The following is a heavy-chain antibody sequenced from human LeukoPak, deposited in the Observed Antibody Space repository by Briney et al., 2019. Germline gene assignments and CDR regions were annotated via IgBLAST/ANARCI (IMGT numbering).Heavy chain of an antibody. CDR3: VRETTEGAKDR. J-gene: IGHJ4*02. D-gene: IGHD1-14*01. CDR1: GFTFSDRY. CDR2: ISSSSHYT. Sequence: GGSLRLSCAASGFTFSDRYMGWVRQAPGKGLAWVSYISSSSHYTNYEASVRGRFIISRDNARDSLYLQMNSLRVEDTAIYYCVRETTEGAKDRWGQGTLVTVSS. V-gene: IGHV3-11*05.